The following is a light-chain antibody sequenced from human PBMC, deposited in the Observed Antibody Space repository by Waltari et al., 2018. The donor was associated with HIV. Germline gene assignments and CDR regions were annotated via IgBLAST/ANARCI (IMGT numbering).Light chain of an antibody. CDR2: EAS. J-gene: IGKJ4*01. CDR1: QGITNA. V-gene: IGKV1-13*02. CDR3: QQFQTFPLT. Sequence: AIQLTQSPSSLSASVGDRVTITCRTSQGITNAIAWDQQRPGKPPKLLSYEASNLDSGVPSRFSGSGSGTDFTLTISSLQPEDFATYYCQQFQTFPLTFGGGTNIEIK.